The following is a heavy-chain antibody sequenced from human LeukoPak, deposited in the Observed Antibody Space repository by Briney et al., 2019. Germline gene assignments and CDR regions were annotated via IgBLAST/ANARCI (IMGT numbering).Heavy chain of an antibody. J-gene: IGHJ5*02. Sequence: SQTLSLTCAISGDSVSSNSATWNWIRQSPSRGLEWLGRTYYRSKWYNDYALSVKSRITINPDTSKNQFSLQLNSVTPEDTAVYYCARESWDIEGYNWFDPWGQGTLVTVSS. CDR3: ARESWDIEGYNWFDP. CDR2: TYYRSKWYN. V-gene: IGHV6-1*01. CDR1: GDSVSSNSAT. D-gene: IGHD2-15*01.